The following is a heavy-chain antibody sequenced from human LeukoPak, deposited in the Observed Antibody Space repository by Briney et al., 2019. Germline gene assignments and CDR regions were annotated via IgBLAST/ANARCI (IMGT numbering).Heavy chain of an antibody. CDR3: ARQMVVTATLDH. Sequence: GGSLRLSCAASGFTFSSYDMNWVRQAPGKGLEWISFISSTGSAKYYSDSVKGRFTISRDNAKYSLYLQLTGLRAEDTAVYYCARQMVVTATLDHWGQGTLVTVSS. V-gene: IGHV3-48*03. J-gene: IGHJ4*02. D-gene: IGHD2-15*01. CDR2: ISSTGSAK. CDR1: GFTFSSYD.